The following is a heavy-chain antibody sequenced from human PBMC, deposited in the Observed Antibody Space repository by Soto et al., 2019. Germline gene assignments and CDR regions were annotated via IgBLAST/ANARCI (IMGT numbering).Heavy chain of an antibody. Sequence: HPGGSLRLSCAASGFTFSSYAMSWVRQAPGKGLEWVSAISGSGGSTYYADSVKGRFTISRDNSKNTLYLQMNSLRAEDTAVYYCAKAHYPYYDILTGYYTDYYYYGMDVWGQGTTVTVSS. V-gene: IGHV3-23*01. J-gene: IGHJ6*02. CDR2: ISGSGGST. D-gene: IGHD3-9*01. CDR1: GFTFSSYA. CDR3: AKAHYPYYDILTGYYTDYYYYGMDV.